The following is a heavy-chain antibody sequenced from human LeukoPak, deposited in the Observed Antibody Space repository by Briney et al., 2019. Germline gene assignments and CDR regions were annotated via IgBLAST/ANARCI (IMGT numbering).Heavy chain of an antibody. CDR2: IYYSGRT. CDR1: GGSISSYY. Sequence: SETLSLTCTVSGGSISSYYWSWIRRPPGRGLEWIGYIYYSGRTNYNPSLKSRVTISVDTSKNQFSPKLSSVTAADTAVYYCARQGVGATTGNAFDIWGQGTMVTVSS. CDR3: ARQGVGATTGNAFDI. D-gene: IGHD1-26*01. V-gene: IGHV4-59*08. J-gene: IGHJ3*02.